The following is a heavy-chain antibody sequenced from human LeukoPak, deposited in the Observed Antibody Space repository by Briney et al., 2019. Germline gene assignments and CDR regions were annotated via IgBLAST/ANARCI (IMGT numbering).Heavy chain of an antibody. CDR1: GFTFSSYW. Sequence: GGSLRLSCAASGFTFSSYWMSWVRQAPGKGLEWVANIKQDGSEKYYVDSVKGRFTISRDNAKNSLYLQMNGLRAEDTAVYYCARVRGYDSSGYYYGDDAFDIWGQGTMVTVSS. J-gene: IGHJ3*02. V-gene: IGHV3-7*01. CDR2: IKQDGSEK. D-gene: IGHD3-22*01. CDR3: ARVRGYDSSGYYYGDDAFDI.